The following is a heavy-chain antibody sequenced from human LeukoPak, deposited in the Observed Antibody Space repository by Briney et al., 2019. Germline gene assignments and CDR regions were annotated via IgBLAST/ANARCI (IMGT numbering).Heavy chain of an antibody. CDR1: GDTFTSYD. D-gene: IGHD3-10*01. CDR2: MNPRSGNI. CDR3: ARGGTLVQGVTILYGMDV. J-gene: IGHJ6*02. Sequence: EASVKVSCKTSGDTFTSYDINWVRQATGQGLEWMGWMNPRSGNIIYTQKFQGRVAMTRDTSTSTAYMELSSLRSEDTAVYYCARGGTLVQGVTILYGMDVWGQGTTVTVSS. V-gene: IGHV1-8*01.